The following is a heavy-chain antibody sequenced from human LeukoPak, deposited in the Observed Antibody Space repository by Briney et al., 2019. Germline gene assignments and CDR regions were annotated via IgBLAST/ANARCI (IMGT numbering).Heavy chain of an antibody. CDR1: GGSINSGDYY. Sequence: SETLSLTCTVSGGSINSGDYYWSWIRQPPGKGLEWIGYIYYSGSTYYNPSLKSRVTISIDTSKSQFSLKLSSVTAADTAVYYCARTSYYYDSSGYYYPYYFDYWGQGTLVTVSS. J-gene: IGHJ4*02. D-gene: IGHD3-22*01. CDR3: ARTSYYYDSSGYYYPYYFDY. CDR2: IYYSGST. V-gene: IGHV4-30-4*01.